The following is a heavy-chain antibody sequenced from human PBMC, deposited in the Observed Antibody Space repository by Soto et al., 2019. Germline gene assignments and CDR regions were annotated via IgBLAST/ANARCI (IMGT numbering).Heavy chain of an antibody. Sequence: GGSLRLSCAASGFTFSSYSMNWVRQAPGKGLEWVSSISSSSYIYYADSVKGRFTISRDNAKNSLYLQMNSLRAEDTAVYYCARVGYCSGGSCRPIDYWGQGTLVTVSS. D-gene: IGHD2-15*01. J-gene: IGHJ4*02. CDR2: ISSSSYI. V-gene: IGHV3-21*01. CDR1: GFTFSSYS. CDR3: ARVGYCSGGSCRPIDY.